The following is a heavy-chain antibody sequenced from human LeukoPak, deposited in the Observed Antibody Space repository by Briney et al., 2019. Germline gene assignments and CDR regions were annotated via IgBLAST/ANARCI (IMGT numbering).Heavy chain of an antibody. D-gene: IGHD4-23*01. V-gene: IGHV1-69*01. Sequence: SVKVSCKASGGTFSSYAISWVRQAPGQGLEWMGGIIPIFGTANYAQKFQGRVTITADECTSTAYMELSSLRSEDTAVYYCARRGRLAGTTVASGAFDIWGQGTMVTVSS. J-gene: IGHJ3*02. CDR3: ARRGRLAGTTVASGAFDI. CDR1: GGTFSSYA. CDR2: IIPIFGTA.